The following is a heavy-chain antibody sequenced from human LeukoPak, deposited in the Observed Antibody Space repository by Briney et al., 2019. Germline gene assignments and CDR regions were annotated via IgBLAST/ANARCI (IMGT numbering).Heavy chain of an antibody. CDR3: ARELAVAGKGGYDY. J-gene: IGHJ4*02. D-gene: IGHD6-19*01. CDR2: IYYSGST. Sequence: SETLSLSCTVSGGSVSSGSYYWSWIRQPPGKGLEWIGYIYYSGSTNYNPSLKSRVTISVDTSKNQFSLKLSPVTAADTAVYYCARELAVAGKGGYDYWGQGTLVTVSS. V-gene: IGHV4-61*01. CDR1: GGSVSSGSYY.